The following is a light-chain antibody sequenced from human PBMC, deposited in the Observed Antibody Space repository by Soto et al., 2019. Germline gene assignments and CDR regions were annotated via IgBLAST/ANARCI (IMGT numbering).Light chain of an antibody. CDR2: EVT. J-gene: IGLJ2*01. V-gene: IGLV2-14*01. CDR3: SSLLPSEILL. Sequence: QSALTQPASVTGSPGQSITISCTGTTSDVGGYDRVSWFQQYPGTAPKLMIYEVTNRPSGVSDRFSGSKSVNTASLTISGLQPEDEADYYCSSLLPSEILLFGGGTKLTVL. CDR1: TSDVGGYDR.